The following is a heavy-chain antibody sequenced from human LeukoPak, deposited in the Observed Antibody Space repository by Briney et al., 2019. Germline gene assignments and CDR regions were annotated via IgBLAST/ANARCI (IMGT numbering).Heavy chain of an antibody. CDR2: MNPKTGNT. CDR1: GYTFTSYD. J-gene: IGHJ2*01. Sequence: ASVKVSCKASGYTFTSYDVNWVQQAAGQGLEWMGWMNPKTGNTAYAQKFQGRLSFTRNTSINTAYMELSSLRSEDTAVYYCARGPRVFGVVLSSHWFFDVWGRGTLVTVSS. D-gene: IGHD3-3*01. V-gene: IGHV1-8*01. CDR3: ARGPRVFGVVLSSHWFFDV.